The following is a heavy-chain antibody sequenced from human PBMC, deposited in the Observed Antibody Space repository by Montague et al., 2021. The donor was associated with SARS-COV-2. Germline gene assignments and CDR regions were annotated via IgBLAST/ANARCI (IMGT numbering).Heavy chain of an antibody. V-gene: IGHV4-34*09. CDR3: AGDSRTSGWGYWYHGLDV. Sequence: TLSLTCAVYGGSSNGYYWSWIRQPPEKGLEWIGEINQSGRTNNNPSLKSRVIISVDTSKDQFSLKLSSVTAADTAVYYCAGDSRTSGWGYWYHGLDVWGQGTTVIVSS. J-gene: IGHJ6*02. CDR2: INQSGRT. CDR1: GGSSNGYY. D-gene: IGHD6-19*01.